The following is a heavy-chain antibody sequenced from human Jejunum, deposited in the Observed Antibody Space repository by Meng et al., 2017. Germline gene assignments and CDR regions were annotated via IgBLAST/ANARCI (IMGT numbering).Heavy chain of an antibody. CDR1: GFTFSDYD. J-gene: IGHJ4*02. CDR2: ISGSGGNK. V-gene: IGHV3-11*04. Sequence: GGSLRLSCAPSGFTFSDYDMSWIRQAPGKGLEWVSYISGSGGNKYYADSVKGRFTLSRDKTKNSLYLQMNGLRVEDTAVYYWARVVRDAFSSHAGLFDYWGQGTLVTVSS. CDR3: ARVVRDAFSSHAGLFDY. D-gene: IGHD5-24*01.